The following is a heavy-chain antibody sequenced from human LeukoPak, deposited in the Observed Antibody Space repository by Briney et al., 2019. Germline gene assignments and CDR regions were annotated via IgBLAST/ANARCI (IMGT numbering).Heavy chain of an antibody. D-gene: IGHD2-15*01. CDR3: AKGGLVVVAPIDY. J-gene: IGHJ4*02. CDR1: GFTFSSYA. Sequence: GGSLRLSCAASGFTFSSYALSWVRQAPGKGLEWVSAISGSGGSTYYADSVKGRFTISRDNSKNTLYLQMNNLRAEDTAVYYCAKGGLVVVAPIDYWGQGTLVTVSS. V-gene: IGHV3-23*01. CDR2: ISGSGGST.